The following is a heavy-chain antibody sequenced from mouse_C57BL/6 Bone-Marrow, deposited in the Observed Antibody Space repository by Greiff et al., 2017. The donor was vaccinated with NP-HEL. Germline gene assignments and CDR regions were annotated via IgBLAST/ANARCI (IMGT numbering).Heavy chain of an antibody. V-gene: IGHV10-1*01. CDR3: VRDPGGYWYFDV. CDR1: GFSFNTYA. J-gene: IGHJ1*03. Sequence: EVQLVESGGGLVQPKGSLKLSCAASGFSFNTYAMNWVRQAPGKGLEWVARIRSKSNNYATYYADSVKDRFTISRDDSESMLYLQMNNLKTEDTAMYYCVRDPGGYWYFDVWGTGTTVTVSS. D-gene: IGHD4-1*01. CDR2: IRSKSNNYAT.